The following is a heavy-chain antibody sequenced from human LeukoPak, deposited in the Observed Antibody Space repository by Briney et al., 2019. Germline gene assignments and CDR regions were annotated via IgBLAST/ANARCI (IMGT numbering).Heavy chain of an antibody. CDR1: GYTFTDYY. CDR2: MHPNSGGT. Sequence: ASVKVSCKASGYTFTDYYLHWLRQAPGQGLEWMGWMHPNSGGTNYAQNFQGRVTMTRDTSITTAYMELSRLTSDATAVYYCASLAHFDGSTYYPDFWGQGTLVTVSS. J-gene: IGHJ4*02. CDR3: ASLAHFDGSTYYPDF. D-gene: IGHD3-22*01. V-gene: IGHV1-2*02.